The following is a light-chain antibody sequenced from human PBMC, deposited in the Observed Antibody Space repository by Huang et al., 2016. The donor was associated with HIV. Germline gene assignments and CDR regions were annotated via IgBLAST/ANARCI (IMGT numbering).Light chain of an antibody. J-gene: IGKJ3*01. CDR1: QSVSTR. V-gene: IGKV1-5*03. Sequence: DIQMTQSPSTLSAAIGDRVTITCRASQSVSTRLAWYQQKPCKAPRLLIQEASSLESGVSSRFSGSGSVTEFTLTISSLQPDDSATYSCQQYNTFTFGPGTKVDI. CDR3: QQYNTFT. CDR2: EAS.